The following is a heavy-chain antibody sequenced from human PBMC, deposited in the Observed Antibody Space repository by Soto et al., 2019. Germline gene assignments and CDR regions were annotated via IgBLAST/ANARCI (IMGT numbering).Heavy chain of an antibody. J-gene: IGHJ4*02. D-gene: IGHD4-17*01. V-gene: IGHV1-46*01. Sequence: QVQLVQSGAEVRKPGASVRLSCKASGYTLTRFYLHWVRQAPGQGLEWMGIINTRGGTTAYAQKFRGRLPVTRDTSTSTVYMELSNLRSADTAIYYCARGPDDSDVPRWDYWGQGTRVTVSS. CDR3: ARGPDDSDVPRWDY. CDR1: GYTLTRFY. CDR2: INTRGGTT.